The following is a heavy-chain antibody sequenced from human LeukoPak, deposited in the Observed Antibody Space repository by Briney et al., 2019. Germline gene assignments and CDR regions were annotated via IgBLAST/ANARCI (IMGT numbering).Heavy chain of an antibody. D-gene: IGHD2-8*01. CDR1: GYTFTGYY. Sequence: ASVKASCKASGYTFTGYYMHWVRQAPGQGLEWMGWINPSSGGTNYAQKFQGRVTMTRDTSISTAYMEVSRLTSDDTAAYYCARGYCTTSSCRGGHDYWGQGTLVTVSS. J-gene: IGHJ4*02. V-gene: IGHV1-2*02. CDR3: ARGYCTTSSCRGGHDY. CDR2: INPSSGGT.